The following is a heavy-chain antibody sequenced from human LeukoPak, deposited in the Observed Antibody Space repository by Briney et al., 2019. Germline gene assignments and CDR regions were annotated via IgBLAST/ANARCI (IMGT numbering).Heavy chain of an antibody. CDR1: GGSFSGYY. CDR3: ARARYNWNDGPRSFYDY. J-gene: IGHJ4*02. V-gene: IGHV4-34*01. Sequence: PSETLSLTCAVYGGSFSGYYWSWIRQPPGKGLEWIGEINHSGSTNYNPSLKSRVTISVDTSKNQFSLKLSSVTAADTAMYYCARARYNWNDGPRSFYDYWGQGTLVTVSS. D-gene: IGHD1-1*01. CDR2: INHSGST.